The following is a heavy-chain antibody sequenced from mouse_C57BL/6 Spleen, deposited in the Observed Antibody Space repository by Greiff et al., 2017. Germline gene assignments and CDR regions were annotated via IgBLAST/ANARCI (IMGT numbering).Heavy chain of an antibody. J-gene: IGHJ4*01. CDR1: GFSLTSYG. V-gene: IGHV2-6-1*01. Sequence: QVQLKASGPGLLAPSQSLSITCTVSGFSLTSYGVHWVRQPPGKGLEWLVVIWSDGSTTYNSALKSRLSISKDNSKSQVFLKMNSLQTDDTAMYYCARQRDYGSSTGYAMDYWGQGTSVTVAS. D-gene: IGHD1-1*01. CDR3: ARQRDYGSSTGYAMDY. CDR2: IWSDGST.